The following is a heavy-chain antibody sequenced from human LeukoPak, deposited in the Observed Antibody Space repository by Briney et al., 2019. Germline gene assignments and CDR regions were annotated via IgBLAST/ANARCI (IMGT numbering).Heavy chain of an antibody. CDR3: ARDQLLWAFDS. CDR2: IYTSGST. Sequence: KPSQTLSLTCTVSGGSIGSGSYYWNWIRQPAGKGLEWIGRIYTSGSTNYNPSLKSRVTISVDTSKNQFSLKLSSVTAADTAVYYCARDQLLWAFDSWGQGTLVTVSS. V-gene: IGHV4-61*02. J-gene: IGHJ4*02. CDR1: GGSIGSGSYY. D-gene: IGHD2-2*01.